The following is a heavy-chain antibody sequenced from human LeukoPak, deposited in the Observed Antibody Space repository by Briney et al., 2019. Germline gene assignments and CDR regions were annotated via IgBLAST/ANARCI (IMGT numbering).Heavy chain of an antibody. CDR1: GFLLTASPVG. V-gene: IGHV2-5*01. J-gene: IGHJ4*02. CDR3: AHYSGYDLYSSGWYVY. D-gene: IGHD6-19*01. CDR2: IYCYDDK. Sequence: SAPTLLNLTQTLTLTCTFSGFLLTASPVGVAWIRQPPGKALEWLALIYCYDDKRYNPTLNRRLTITKETSKTQVVLTMTNMDPVDTATYYYAHYSGYDLYSSGWYVYWGQGTLVTVSS.